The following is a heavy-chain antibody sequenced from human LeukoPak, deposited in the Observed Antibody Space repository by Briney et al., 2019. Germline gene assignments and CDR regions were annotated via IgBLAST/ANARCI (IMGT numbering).Heavy chain of an antibody. CDR3: ARERAYYDSSGYLDY. Sequence: PSETLSLTCTLCGGSISSGSYYWSWIRQPAGKGLEWIGRIYTSGITNYHPSLKGRVTISVDTSKNQFSLKLSSVTAADTAVYYCARERAYYDSSGYLDYWGQGSLVTVYS. V-gene: IGHV4-61*02. J-gene: IGHJ4*02. CDR1: GGSISSGSYY. D-gene: IGHD3-22*01. CDR2: IYTSGIT.